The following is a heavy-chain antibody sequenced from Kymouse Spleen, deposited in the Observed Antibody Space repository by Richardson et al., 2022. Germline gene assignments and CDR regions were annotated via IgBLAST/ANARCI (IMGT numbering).Heavy chain of an antibody. Sequence: QVQLVQSGSELKKPGASVKVSCKASGYTFTSYAMNWVRQAPGQGLEWMGWINTNTGNPTYAQGFTGRFVFSLDTSVSTAYLQICSLKAEDTAVYYCASRYYDFWSGYYTL*LLGPGNPGHRLL. D-gene: IGHD3-3*01. CDR3: ASRYYDFWSGYYTL*L. V-gene: IGHV7-4-1*01. CDR1: GYTFTSYA. J-gene: IGHJ4*02. CDR2: INTNTGNP.